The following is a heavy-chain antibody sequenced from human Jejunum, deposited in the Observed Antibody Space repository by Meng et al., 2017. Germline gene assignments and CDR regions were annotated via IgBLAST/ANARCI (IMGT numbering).Heavy chain of an antibody. D-gene: IGHD3-16*01. CDR2: ISGRSSAI. J-gene: IGHJ5*02. CDR1: GFPFSDFY. Sequence: QRVEPGGGLVKPGGSLCLSGAASGFPFSDFYMTWIRQAPGKGLEWVAYISGRSSAIYYADSVRGRFTISRDNAKNSVYLQMNSLRAEDTAVYYCARDHLPFGWFDPWGQGTLVTVSS. CDR3: ARDHLPFGWFDP. V-gene: IGHV3-11*01.